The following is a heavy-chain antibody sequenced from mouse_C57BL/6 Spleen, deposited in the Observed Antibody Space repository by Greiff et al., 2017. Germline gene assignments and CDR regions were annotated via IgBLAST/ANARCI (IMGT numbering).Heavy chain of an antibody. Sequence: EVQVVESGGGLVKPGGSLKLSCAASGFTFSSYAMSWVRQTPEKRLEWVATISDGGSYTYYPDNVKGRFTISRDNAKNNLYLQMSHLKSEDTAMYYCARDHDYDGGYFDYWGQGTTLTVSS. V-gene: IGHV5-4*01. D-gene: IGHD2-4*01. J-gene: IGHJ2*01. CDR1: GFTFSSYA. CDR2: ISDGGSYT. CDR3: ARDHDYDGGYFDY.